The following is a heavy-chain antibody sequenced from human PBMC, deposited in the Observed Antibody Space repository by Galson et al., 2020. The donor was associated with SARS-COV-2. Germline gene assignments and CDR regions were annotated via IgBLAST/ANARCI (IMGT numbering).Heavy chain of an antibody. CDR2: ISYDGSNK. CDR3: AREGVVPAALFDY. J-gene: IGHJ4*02. V-gene: IGHV3-30*04. Sequence: GESLKISCAASGFTFSSYAMHWVRQAPGKGLEWVAVISYDGSNKYYADSVKGRFTISRDNSKNTLYLQMNSLRAEDTAVYYCAREGVVPAALFDYWGQGTLVTVSS. CDR1: GFTFSSYA. D-gene: IGHD2-2*01.